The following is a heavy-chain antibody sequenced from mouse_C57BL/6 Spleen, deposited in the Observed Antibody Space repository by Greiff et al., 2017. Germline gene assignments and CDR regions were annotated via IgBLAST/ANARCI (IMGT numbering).Heavy chain of an antibody. CDR3: ARDAAWGFDY. CDR2: IWSAGST. J-gene: IGHJ2*01. V-gene: IGHV2-2*01. CDR1: GFSLTSYG. Sequence: VQLVESGPGLVQPSQSLSITCTVSGFSLTSYGVHWVRQSPGQGLEWLGVIWSAGSTANNATFISSLSISMDTSTSQVFFKMNSLQADDTAIYYCARDAAWGFDYWGQGTTLTVSS.